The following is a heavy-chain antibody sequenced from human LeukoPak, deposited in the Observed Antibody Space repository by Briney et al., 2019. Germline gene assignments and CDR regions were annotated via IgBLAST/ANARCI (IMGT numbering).Heavy chain of an antibody. J-gene: IGHJ4*02. CDR2: ISSSSTYI. D-gene: IGHD3-10*01. CDR1: GFTFSSYS. Sequence: KAGRSQRLSCAASGFTFSSYSMNWVRQAPGKGLEWVSSISSSSTYIYYADSVKGRFTISRDNAKNSLYLQMNSLRAEDTAVYYCARAPSLRMVRGTNEQYYFDYWGQGTLVTVSS. V-gene: IGHV3-21*01. CDR3: ARAPSLRMVRGTNEQYYFDY.